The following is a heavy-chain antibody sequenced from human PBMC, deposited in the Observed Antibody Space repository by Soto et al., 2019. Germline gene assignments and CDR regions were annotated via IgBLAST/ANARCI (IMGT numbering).Heavy chain of an antibody. J-gene: IGHJ6*02. CDR2: IMPVFDTT. V-gene: IGHV1-69*01. Sequence: QVQLVQSGAEVKKPGSSVKVSCQASGGTFNNFAFTWVRQAPGQGLEWLGGIMPVFDTTNNAQRYQVRVNITAHQSTNPVYVEMSRLSGDDTAVYYCATATIYHPSNSDYRYGMDVWGQGTTVTVSS. D-gene: IGHD3-16*01. CDR1: GGTFNNFA. CDR3: ATATIYHPSNSDYRYGMDV.